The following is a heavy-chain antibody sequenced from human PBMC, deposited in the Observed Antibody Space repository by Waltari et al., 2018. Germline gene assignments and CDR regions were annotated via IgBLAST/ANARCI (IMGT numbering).Heavy chain of an antibody. V-gene: IGHV3-23*01. CDR2: ITDTGGST. D-gene: IGHD3-16*01. J-gene: IGHJ4*02. Sequence: EVQLLESGGGLVQPGGSLRLCGAASGFTFSKSGMTWVRQTPGKGLDWVATITDTGGSTFYADSVKGRFAISRDNSKNTLYLQMSSLRAGDTAVYYCATSFRGKFDFWGQGTLVTVSS. CDR1: GFTFSKSG. CDR3: ATSFRGKFDF.